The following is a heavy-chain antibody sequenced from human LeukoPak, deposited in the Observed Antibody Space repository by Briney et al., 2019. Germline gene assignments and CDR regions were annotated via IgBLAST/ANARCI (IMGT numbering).Heavy chain of an antibody. CDR2: IYHSGST. CDR1: GYSISRGYS. J-gene: IGHJ4*02. Sequence: SETLSLTCTVSGYSISRGYSWGWIRQPPGKGLEWIGNIYHSGSTNYSPSLKSRVTISVDPSKNQFSLKLSSVTAADTAVYFCAREDYYNSGGYYLDYWGQGTLVTVSS. D-gene: IGHD3-22*01. CDR3: AREDYYNSGGYYLDY. V-gene: IGHV4-38-2*02.